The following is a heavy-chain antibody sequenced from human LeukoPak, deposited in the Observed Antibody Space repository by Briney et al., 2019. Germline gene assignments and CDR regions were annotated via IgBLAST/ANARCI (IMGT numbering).Heavy chain of an antibody. CDR2: ISSSSSSYI. V-gene: IGHV3-21*01. CDR1: GFTFSSYS. Sequence: PGGSLRLSCAASGFTFSSYSMNWVRQAPGKGLEWVSSISSSSSSYIYYADSVKGRFTISRDNAKNSLYLQMNSLRAEDTAVYYCARGGAAGPGGSYYFDYWGQGTLVTVSS. J-gene: IGHJ4*02. D-gene: IGHD6-13*01. CDR3: ARGGAAGPGGSYYFDY.